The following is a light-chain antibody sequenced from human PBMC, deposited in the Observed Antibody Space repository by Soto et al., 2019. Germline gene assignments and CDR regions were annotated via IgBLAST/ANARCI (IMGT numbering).Light chain of an antibody. CDR3: QKFKSYPLT. CDR2: DAA. CDR1: QGISSA. J-gene: IGKJ4*01. Sequence: IQLTQSPASLSASVGDRVTITCRASQGISSALAWYQQKPGKAPKVLIYDAANLKSGVPLRFSGSGSGTDFTLTISSLQPEDFATYYCQKFKSYPLTFGGGTKVQIK. V-gene: IGKV1-13*02.